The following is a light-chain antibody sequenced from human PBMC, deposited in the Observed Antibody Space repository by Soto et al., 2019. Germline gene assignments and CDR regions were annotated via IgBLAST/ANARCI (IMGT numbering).Light chain of an antibody. CDR1: QSISSY. V-gene: IGKV1-39*01. J-gene: IGKJ1*01. Sequence: DIQMTQSPSSLSASVGDRVIITCRASQSISSYLNWYQQKPGKIPKLLIYAASRLQSGVPSRFRGSGSGTDFTLTISSLQPEDFATYYCQQSYSTPTFGQGTKVEIK. CDR3: QQSYSTPT. CDR2: AAS.